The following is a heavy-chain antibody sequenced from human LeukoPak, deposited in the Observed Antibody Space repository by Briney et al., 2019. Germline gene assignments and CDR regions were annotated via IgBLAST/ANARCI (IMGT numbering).Heavy chain of an antibody. D-gene: IGHD6-19*01. CDR1: GGSISSYY. CDR3: ARHQAVAYYYYYGMDV. CDR2: IYYSGST. V-gene: IGHV4-59*08. Sequence: SETLSLTCTVSGGSISSYYWSWIRQPPGKGLEWIGYIYYSGSTNYNPSLKGRVTISVDTSKNQFSLKLSSVTAADTAVYYCARHQAVAYYYYYGMDVWGQGTTVTVSS. J-gene: IGHJ6*02.